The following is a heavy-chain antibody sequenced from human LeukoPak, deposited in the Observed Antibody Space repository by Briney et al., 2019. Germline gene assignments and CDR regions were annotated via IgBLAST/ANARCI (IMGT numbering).Heavy chain of an antibody. CDR3: ARSIAVAGTGYYYYMDV. V-gene: IGHV4-4*02. D-gene: IGHD6-19*01. J-gene: IGHJ6*03. CDR2: IYHSGST. CDR1: GGSISSSNW. Sequence: PSGTLSLTCAVSGGSISSSNWWSWVRQPPGKGLEWIGEIYHSGSTNCNPSLKSRVTISVDKSKNQFSLKLSSVTAADTAVYYCARSIAVAGTGYYYYMDVWGKGTTVTVSS.